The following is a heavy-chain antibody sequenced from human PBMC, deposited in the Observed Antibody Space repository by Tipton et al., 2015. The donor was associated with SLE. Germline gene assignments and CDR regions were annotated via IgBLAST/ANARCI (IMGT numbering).Heavy chain of an antibody. V-gene: IGHV4-39*07. J-gene: IGHJ4*02. CDR1: GGSISSSSYY. CDR3: ARVGYYDYVWGSYRPLDY. CDR2: IYYSGST. D-gene: IGHD3-16*02. Sequence: TLSLTCTVSGGSISSSSYYCGWIRQPPGKGLEWIGSIYYSGSTYYNPSLKSRVTISVDTSKNQFSLKLSSVTAADTAVYYCARVGYYDYVWGSYRPLDYWGQGTLVTVSS.